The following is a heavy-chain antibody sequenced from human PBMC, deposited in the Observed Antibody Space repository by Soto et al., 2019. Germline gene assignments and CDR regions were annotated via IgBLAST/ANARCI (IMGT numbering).Heavy chain of an antibody. Sequence: SWGSMELSCASSGVTVCSYGVPLFRKTPGKGLEWVAVIWYDGSNKYYADSVKGRFTISRDNSKNTLYLQRNSLRAEDTAVYYCASYPYYDFWSGSAHYYYYGMDVRGQGTTVTVSS. J-gene: IGHJ6*02. D-gene: IGHD3-3*01. CDR2: IWYDGSNK. CDR3: ASYPYYDFWSGSAHYYYYGMDV. V-gene: IGHV3-33*01. CDR1: GVTVCSYG.